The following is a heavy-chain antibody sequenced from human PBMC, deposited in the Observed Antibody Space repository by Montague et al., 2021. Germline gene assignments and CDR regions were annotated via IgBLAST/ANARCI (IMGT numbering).Heavy chain of an antibody. V-gene: IGHV4-38-2*02. Sequence: SETLSLTCTVSRSLINSDYYWGWIRQSPEKGLEWIGYIYDSGTTNYNPSLKSRVTTSADTSMNQFSLNLRSVTAADTAVYFCARRLGIRAPFDYWGQGTLVTVSS. CDR1: RSLINSDYY. CDR3: ARRLGIRAPFDY. D-gene: IGHD7-27*01. CDR2: IYDSGTT. J-gene: IGHJ4*02.